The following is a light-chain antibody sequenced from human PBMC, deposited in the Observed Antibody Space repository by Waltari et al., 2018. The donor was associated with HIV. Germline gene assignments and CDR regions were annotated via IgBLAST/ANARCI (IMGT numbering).Light chain of an antibody. CDR1: QNIGTS. V-gene: IGKV1-5*03. CDR2: HAS. J-gene: IGKJ4*01. CDR3: QQFLSYPFV. Sequence: DIQMTQSTSPLSASVGDSVTFTCRASQNIGTSLAWYQQKPGKVPDLLIYHASTLVSAVPSRFSGSGSGTEFTLTITSLQPGDFATYHCQQFLSYPFVFAGGTKVEIK.